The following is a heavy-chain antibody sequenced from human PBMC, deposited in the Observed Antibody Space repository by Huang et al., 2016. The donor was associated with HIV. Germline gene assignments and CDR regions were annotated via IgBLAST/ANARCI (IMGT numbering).Heavy chain of an antibody. CDR2: INPRGTT. CDR3: AREIMISFGGPFDP. J-gene: IGHJ5*02. Sequence: QVQLHQWGAGLLKPSETLSLTCAVYGGSFSSYYWNWIRQSPGKGLEWMGQINPRGTTTYNPALKSRGTMSVDTSKNQFSLKLNAVTAADTAVYYCAREIMISFGGPFDPWGQGTLVTVSS. D-gene: IGHD3-16*01. CDR1: GGSFSSYY. V-gene: IGHV4-34*01.